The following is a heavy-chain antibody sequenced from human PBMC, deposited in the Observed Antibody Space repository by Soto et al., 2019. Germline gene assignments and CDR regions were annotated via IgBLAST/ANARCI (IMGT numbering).Heavy chain of an antibody. J-gene: IGHJ6*02. CDR3: AKDLS. Sequence: GGSLRLSCAASGFTFSSYWMHWVRQDAGKGLLWVSSIKTDGTVTQYADSVKGRFTVSRDNAKNTLYLQMNSLRAEDTAVYYCAKDLSWGQGTTVTVSS. CDR2: IKTDGTVT. V-gene: IGHV3-74*03. D-gene: IGHD2-15*01. CDR1: GFTFSSYW.